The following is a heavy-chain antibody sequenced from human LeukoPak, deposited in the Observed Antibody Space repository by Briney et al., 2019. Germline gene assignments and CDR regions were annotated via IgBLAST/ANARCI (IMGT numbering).Heavy chain of an antibody. V-gene: IGHV4-39*02. D-gene: IGHD3-10*01. CDR1: GGSISSSSFY. Sequence: SETLSLTCTVSGGSISSSSFYWGWIRQPPGKGLEWIGSISYSGSTYYSPSLKSRVTISVDTSKNRFSLKLSSVTAADTAVYYCARDLGSGSYYFPDAFDIWGQGTMVTVSS. CDR3: ARDLGSGSYYFPDAFDI. CDR2: ISYSGST. J-gene: IGHJ3*02.